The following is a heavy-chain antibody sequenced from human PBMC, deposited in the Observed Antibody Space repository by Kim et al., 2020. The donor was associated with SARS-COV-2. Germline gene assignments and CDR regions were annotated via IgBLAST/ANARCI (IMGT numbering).Heavy chain of an antibody. CDR3: ARDSGGLRRDFDY. J-gene: IGHJ4*02. V-gene: IGHV3-48*02. D-gene: IGHD3-16*01. Sequence: YSDSMKSRLTTSRDNAKNALYLKMNSLRDEEAAVYSCARDSGGLRRDFDYWGQGTLVTVSS.